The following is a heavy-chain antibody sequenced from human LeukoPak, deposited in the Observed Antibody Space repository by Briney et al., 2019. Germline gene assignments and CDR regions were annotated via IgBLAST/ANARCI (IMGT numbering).Heavy chain of an antibody. Sequence: PGGSLRLSCAASGFTFSNYAMHWVRQAPGKGLEWVAVISYDGSNKYYADSVKGRFTISRDNSKNTLYLQMSSLRAEDTAVYYCVKGGIVVLISAFDIWGQGTMVTVSS. J-gene: IGHJ3*02. CDR3: VKGGIVVLISAFDI. V-gene: IGHV3-30-3*01. CDR2: ISYDGSNK. CDR1: GFTFSNYA. D-gene: IGHD3-22*01.